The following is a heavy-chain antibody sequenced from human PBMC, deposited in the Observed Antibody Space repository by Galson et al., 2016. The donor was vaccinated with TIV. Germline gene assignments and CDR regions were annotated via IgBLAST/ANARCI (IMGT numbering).Heavy chain of an antibody. CDR1: GFSLSTTKVG. D-gene: IGHD3-10*02. V-gene: IGHV2-5*02. CDR2: IYWDDDK. CDR3: THLPNMFYYGMAV. Sequence: PALVKPTQTLTLTCTFSGFSLSTTKVGVAWVRQPPGEALEWLALIYWDDDKRYSPSLRGRLAISKDTSKNQVVLIMTNMDPVDTATYYCTHLPNMFYYGMAVWGQGTTVTVS. J-gene: IGHJ6*02.